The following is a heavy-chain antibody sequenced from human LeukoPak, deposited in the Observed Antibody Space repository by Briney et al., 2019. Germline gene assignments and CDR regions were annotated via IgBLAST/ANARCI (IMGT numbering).Heavy chain of an antibody. Sequence: SETLSLTCTVSGGSISSSSYYWGWIRQPPGKGLEWIGSIYYSGSTYYNPSLKSRVTISVDTSKNQFSLKLSSVTAADTALYYCARGNSYYDSSGYFPWESFQHWGQGTLVTVSS. CDR1: GGSISSSSYY. V-gene: IGHV4-39*07. CDR3: ARGNSYYDSSGYFPWESFQH. CDR2: IYYSGST. D-gene: IGHD3-22*01. J-gene: IGHJ1*01.